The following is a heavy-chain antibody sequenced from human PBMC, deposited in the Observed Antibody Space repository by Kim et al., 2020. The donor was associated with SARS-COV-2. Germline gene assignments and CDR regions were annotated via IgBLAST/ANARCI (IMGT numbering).Heavy chain of an antibody. Sequence: GGSLRLSCAASGFTFSLYWVTWVRQAPGKGLEWVANIKSDGSDKFYVDSVKGRFTLSRDNVKSSVYLQMNSLRPDDTAVYYCARGRDFLELPHHYYHMDVWGKGTTVTVSS. CDR3: ARGRDFLELPHHYYHMDV. D-gene: IGHD1-7*01. J-gene: IGHJ6*03. V-gene: IGHV3-7*03. CDR2: IKSDGSDK. CDR1: GFTFSLYW.